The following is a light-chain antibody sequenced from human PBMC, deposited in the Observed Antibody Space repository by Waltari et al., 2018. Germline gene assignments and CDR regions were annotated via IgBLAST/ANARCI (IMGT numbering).Light chain of an antibody. CDR3: CSYAGRTTWV. CDR2: AVR. J-gene: IGLJ3*02. V-gene: IGLV2-23*02. CDR1: SSDVGNYNL. Sequence: QSALTQPASVSGSPGQSITISCTGTSSDVGNYNLVSWYQPHPGRAPKLIIYAVRERPSGVSNRFSGSKSANTASLTVSGLQAEDEADYYCCSYAGRTTWVFGGGTNLTVL.